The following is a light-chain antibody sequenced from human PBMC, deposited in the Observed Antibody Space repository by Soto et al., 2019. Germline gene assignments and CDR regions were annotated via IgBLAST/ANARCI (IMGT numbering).Light chain of an antibody. V-gene: IGLV1-36*01. CDR3: AAWDDSLNGVV. Sequence: QSVLTQPPSVSEAPRQRVTISCSGSSSNIGNNAVNWYQQLPGKAPKLLIYYDDLLPSGVSDRFSGSKSGTSASLGIRGLQSGDEADYYCAAWDDSLNGVVFGGGTQRTVL. CDR1: SSNIGNNA. CDR2: YDD. J-gene: IGLJ2*01.